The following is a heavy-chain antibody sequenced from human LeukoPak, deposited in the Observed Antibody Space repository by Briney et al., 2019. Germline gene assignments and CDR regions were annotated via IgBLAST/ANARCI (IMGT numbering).Heavy chain of an antibody. J-gene: IGHJ5*02. V-gene: IGHV1-2*02. Sequence: ASVNVSCKASGYTFTVYFMHWVRQAPGQGLESVGWINPNSGGTNYAQKFQGRVTITRDTSISTAYMELSRLRSDDTAVYYCARVVRGVISGWLDPWGQGTLVTVSS. CDR1: GYTFTVYF. CDR2: INPNSGGT. CDR3: ARVVRGVISGWLDP. D-gene: IGHD3-10*01.